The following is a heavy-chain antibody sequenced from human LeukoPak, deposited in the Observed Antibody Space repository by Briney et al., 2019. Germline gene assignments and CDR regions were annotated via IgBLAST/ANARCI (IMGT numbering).Heavy chain of an antibody. Sequence: SEALSLTCTVSGCSISNYYLSWIRQPPGKGLEWIGYIYYSGSTNYNPSLKSRVNISVDTSKNQFSLNLSSVTAADTAVYYCARGLGSSSWRNWFDPGGQGTQVTVSS. CDR1: GCSISNYY. CDR3: ARGLGSSSWRNWFDP. CDR2: IYYSGST. D-gene: IGHD6-13*01. J-gene: IGHJ5*02. V-gene: IGHV4-59*01.